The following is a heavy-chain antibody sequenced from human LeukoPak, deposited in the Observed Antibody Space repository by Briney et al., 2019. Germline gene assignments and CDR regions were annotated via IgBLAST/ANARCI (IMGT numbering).Heavy chain of an antibody. D-gene: IGHD3-22*01. V-gene: IGHV3-21*01. Sequence: PGGSLRLSCAASGFTFSNAWMSWVRQAPGKGLEWVSSISSSSSYIYYADSVKGRFTISRDNAKNSLYLQMNSLRAEDTAVYYCARDLSSGYWFDPWGQGTLVTVSS. CDR2: ISSSSSYI. J-gene: IGHJ5*02. CDR1: GFTFSNAW. CDR3: ARDLSSGYWFDP.